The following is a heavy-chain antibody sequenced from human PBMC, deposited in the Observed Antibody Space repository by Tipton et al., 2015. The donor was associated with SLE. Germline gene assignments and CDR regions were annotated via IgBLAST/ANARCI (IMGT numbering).Heavy chain of an antibody. CDR1: GGSFSGYY. D-gene: IGHD1-26*01. CDR3: ARGVLGGSYPY. J-gene: IGHJ4*02. V-gene: IGHV4-34*01. Sequence: LRLSCAVYGGSFSGYYWSWIRQPPGKGLEWIGEINHSGSTNYNPSLKSRVTISVDTSKNQFSLKLSSVTAADTAVYYCARGVLGGSYPYWGQGTLVTASS. CDR2: INHSGST.